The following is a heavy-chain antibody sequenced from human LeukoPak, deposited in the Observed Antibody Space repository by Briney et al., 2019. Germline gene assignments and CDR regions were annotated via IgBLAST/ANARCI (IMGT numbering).Heavy chain of an antibody. D-gene: IGHD3-22*01. CDR3: ARDNYYDSSGYLYLYAFDI. CDR1: GYTFTSYA. V-gene: IGHV1-69*06. CDR2: IIPIFGTA. Sequence: ASVKVSCKASGYTFTSYAISWVRQAPGQGLEWMGGIIPIFGTANYAQKFQGRVTITADKSTSTAYMELSSLRSEDTAVYYCARDNYYDSSGYLYLYAFDIWGQGTMVTVSS. J-gene: IGHJ3*02.